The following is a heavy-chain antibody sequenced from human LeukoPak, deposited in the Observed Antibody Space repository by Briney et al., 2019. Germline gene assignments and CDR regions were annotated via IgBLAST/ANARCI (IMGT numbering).Heavy chain of an antibody. D-gene: IGHD3-3*01. CDR2: IKQDGSEQ. V-gene: IGHV3-7*01. CDR3: ARERQNKDFWSGGDY. J-gene: IGHJ4*02. Sequence: PGGSLRLSCAASGFTFSTYWMSWVRQAPGKGLEWVANIKQDGSEQYYVDSVKGRSTISRDNAKNSLYLQMNTLRPEDTAVYYCARERQNKDFWSGGDYWGQGTLVTVSS. CDR1: GFTFSTYW.